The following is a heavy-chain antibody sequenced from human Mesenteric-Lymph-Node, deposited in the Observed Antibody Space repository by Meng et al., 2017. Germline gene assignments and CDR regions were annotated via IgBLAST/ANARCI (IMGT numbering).Heavy chain of an antibody. CDR1: GYTFSNYG. J-gene: IGHJ4*02. V-gene: IGHV1-18*01. D-gene: IGHD6-13*01. CDR2: ISGYSGNT. CDR3: TRADIAAAGTGGY. Sequence: QVQLVQSGAEVKKPGAPVKVSFKATGYTFSNYGISWVRQAPGQGLEWMGWISGYSGNTKYAQKLQGRVTMTTDTSTNTAYMELRSLRSDDTAVYYCTRADIAAAGTGGYWGQGTLVTVSS.